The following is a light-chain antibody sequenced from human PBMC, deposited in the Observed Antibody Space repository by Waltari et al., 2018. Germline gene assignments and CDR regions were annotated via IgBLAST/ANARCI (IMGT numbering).Light chain of an antibody. J-gene: IGLJ3*02. CDR2: DVT. V-gene: IGLV2-11*01. Sequence: QSALTQPRPVPGSSGQAVTLSCTGTSSDVGGWLHVSWYRQYPGRAPQALIYDVTKRPSGVPDRFSGAKSGNTASLTISGLQVEDEADYFCSSYAGSHVVFGGGTKLTVL. CDR1: SSDVGGWLH. CDR3: SSYAGSHVV.